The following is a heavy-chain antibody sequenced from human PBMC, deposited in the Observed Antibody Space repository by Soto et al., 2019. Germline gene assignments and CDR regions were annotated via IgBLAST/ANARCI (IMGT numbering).Heavy chain of an antibody. D-gene: IGHD1-7*01. V-gene: IGHV1-2*04. Sequence: ASVKVSCKASGYTFTGYYMHWVRQAPGQRQEWMGWINPNSGGTNYAQKIQGWVTKTRDTSISTAYMELSRLRSDDTAVYYCARETGTRGYYYGMDVWRQGTTVTVSS. CDR2: INPNSGGT. CDR3: ARETGTRGYYYGMDV. CDR1: GYTFTGYY. J-gene: IGHJ6*02.